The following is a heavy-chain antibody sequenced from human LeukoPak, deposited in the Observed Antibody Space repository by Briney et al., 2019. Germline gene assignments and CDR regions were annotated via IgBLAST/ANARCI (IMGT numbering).Heavy chain of an antibody. J-gene: IGHJ5*02. CDR2: INPNSGGT. V-gene: IGHV1-2*02. D-gene: IGHD3-22*01. CDR3: ARGVLAGYDSSGYPFSNWFDP. CDR1: GYTFTDYY. Sequence: ASVKVSCKASGYTFTDYYIHWVRQAPRQGLEWMGWINPNSGGTKYAQKFQGRVTMTRDTSISTAYMELSRLRSDDTAVYSCARGVLAGYDSSGYPFSNWFDPWGQGALVTVSS.